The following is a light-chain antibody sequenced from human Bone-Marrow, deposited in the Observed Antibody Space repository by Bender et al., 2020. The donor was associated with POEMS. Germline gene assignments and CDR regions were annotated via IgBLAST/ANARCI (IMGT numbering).Light chain of an antibody. CDR2: YDD. J-gene: IGLJ3*02. CDR1: SSNIGNHG. V-gene: IGLV1-36*01. CDR3: SAWDDSLSGWV. Sequence: QSVVTQPPSLSEAPRQRVTISCSGSSSNIGNHGVNWYQQLPGEAPKLLIYYDDLLTPGVSDRFSASKSGASAYLAISELQSEDEALDYCSAWDDSLSGWVFGGGTKLTVL.